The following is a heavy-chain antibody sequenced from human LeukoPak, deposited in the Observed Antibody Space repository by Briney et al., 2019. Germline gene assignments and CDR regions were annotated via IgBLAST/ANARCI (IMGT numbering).Heavy chain of an antibody. D-gene: IGHD2-2*01. Sequence: GASVKVSCKASGYTFTGYYMHWVRQAPGQGLEWMGWINPNSGGTNYAQKFQGRVTMTRDTSISTAYMELSRLRSDDTAVYYCARDAEGIVVVPEEVNWFDPWGQGTLVTVSS. CDR1: GYTFTGYY. CDR2: INPNSGGT. CDR3: ARDAEGIVVVPEEVNWFDP. J-gene: IGHJ5*02. V-gene: IGHV1-2*02.